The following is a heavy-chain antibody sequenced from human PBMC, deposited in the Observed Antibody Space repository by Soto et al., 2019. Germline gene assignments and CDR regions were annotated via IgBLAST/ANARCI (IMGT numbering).Heavy chain of an antibody. CDR1: GYTFTSYG. Sequence: ASVKVSCKASGYTFTSYGISWVRQAPGQGLEWMGWISAYNGNTNYAQKLQGRVTMTTDTSTSTAYMELRSLRSDDTAVYYCARDFGGAGNWYYYYGMDVWGQGTTVTVSS. J-gene: IGHJ6*02. V-gene: IGHV1-18*01. CDR3: ARDFGGAGNWYYYYGMDV. D-gene: IGHD3-10*01. CDR2: ISAYNGNT.